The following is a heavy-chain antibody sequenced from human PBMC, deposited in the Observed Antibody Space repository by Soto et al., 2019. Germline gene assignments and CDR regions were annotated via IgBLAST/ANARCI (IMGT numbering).Heavy chain of an antibody. D-gene: IGHD3-3*01. Sequence: KASETLSLTCTVSGGSISSYYWSWIRQPPGKGLEWIGYIYYSGSTNYNPSLKSRVTISVDTSKNQCSLKLSSVTAADTVVYYCASAQRDFWSGDMWWFDPWGQGTRVSVSS. CDR3: ASAQRDFWSGDMWWFDP. V-gene: IGHV4-59*01. CDR2: IYYSGST. J-gene: IGHJ5*02. CDR1: GGSISSYY.